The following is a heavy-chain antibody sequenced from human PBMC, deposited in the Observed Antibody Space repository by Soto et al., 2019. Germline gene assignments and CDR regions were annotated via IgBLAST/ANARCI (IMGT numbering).Heavy chain of an antibody. CDR1: CGSFSCYY. CDR2: INHSGST. Sequence: SDTLSLTGAVYCGSFSCYYWSWIRQPPGKGLEWIGEINHSGSTNYNPSLKSRVTISVDTSKNQFSLKLSSVTAADTGVYYCASGTENYYYYGMDVWGQGTTVTVSS. V-gene: IGHV4-34*01. CDR3: ASGTENYYYYGMDV. D-gene: IGHD2-21*02. J-gene: IGHJ6*02.